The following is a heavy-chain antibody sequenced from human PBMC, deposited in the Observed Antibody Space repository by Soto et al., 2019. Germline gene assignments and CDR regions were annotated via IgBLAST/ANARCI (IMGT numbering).Heavy chain of an antibody. D-gene: IGHD6-19*01. J-gene: IGHJ4*02. Sequence: SVKVSCKASGGTFSIYAISCVLQSALRGLEWMGGIIPIFGTANYAQKFQGRVTITADESTSTAYMELSSLRSEDTAVYYCARDLGIAVADTGYFDYWGQGTLVTVSS. CDR2: IIPIFGTA. V-gene: IGHV1-69*13. CDR3: ARDLGIAVADTGYFDY. CDR1: GGTFSIYA.